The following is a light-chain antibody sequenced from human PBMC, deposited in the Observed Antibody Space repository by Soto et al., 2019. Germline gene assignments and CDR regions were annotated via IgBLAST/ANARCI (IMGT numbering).Light chain of an antibody. CDR3: QHYDSARWT. CDR2: GAS. CDR1: QSVGSN. J-gene: IGKJ1*01. V-gene: IGKV3-15*01. Sequence: EIVMTQSPATLSVSPGERATLSCRASQSVGSNVAWYQQKPGQAPRLLIYGASSRATGIPARVSGSGSGTDFTLTISSLQSDDVGVYYCQHYDSARWTFGLGTKVEIK.